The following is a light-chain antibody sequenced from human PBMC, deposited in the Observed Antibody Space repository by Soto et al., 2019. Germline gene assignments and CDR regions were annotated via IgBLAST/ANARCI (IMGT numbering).Light chain of an antibody. Sequence: SYELTQPPSVSVAPGQTARITCGGNNIEIKSVHWYQQKPGQAPVLVVYDDRDRTTGIPERFSGSKSGNTATLTTSKVEAGDEADYYCQVWDTTNPVIFGGGTKLTVL. CDR2: DDR. J-gene: IGLJ2*01. V-gene: IGLV3-21*02. CDR1: NIEIKS. CDR3: QVWDTTNPVI.